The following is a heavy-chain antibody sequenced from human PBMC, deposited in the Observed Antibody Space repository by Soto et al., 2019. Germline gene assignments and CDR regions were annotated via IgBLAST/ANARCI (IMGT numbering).Heavy chain of an antibody. D-gene: IGHD4-17*01. J-gene: IGHJ4*02. CDR3: VSQRTTVLTQAYFDY. V-gene: IGHV4-39*01. Sequence: SETLSLTCTVSGGSVTNSSYYWGWIRQSPGKGLEWIGSVYHRGRSYSKSSVKSRVTISVDTSKNQFSLNFNSVTASDTALYYCVSQRTTVLTQAYFDYWGPGALVT. CDR2: VYHRGRS. CDR1: GGSVTNSSYY.